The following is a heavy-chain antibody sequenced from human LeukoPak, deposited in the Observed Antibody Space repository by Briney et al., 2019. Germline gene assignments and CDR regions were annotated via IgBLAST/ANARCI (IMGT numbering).Heavy chain of an antibody. CDR2: IYPGDSAT. Sequence: PGESLKISSEGSGXSFTSYCIGWVRQMPGKGLEWMGIIYPGDSATRYSPSFQGQVTISADKSISTAYPQWSSLKASDTAMYYCARVMTMVRYFDYWGQGTLVTVSS. CDR1: GXSFTSYC. V-gene: IGHV5-51*01. J-gene: IGHJ4*02. CDR3: ARVMTMVRYFDY. D-gene: IGHD3-10*01.